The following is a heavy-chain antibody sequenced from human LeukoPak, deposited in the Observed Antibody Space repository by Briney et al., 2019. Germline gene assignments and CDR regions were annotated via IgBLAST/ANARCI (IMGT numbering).Heavy chain of an antibody. D-gene: IGHD1-26*01. Sequence: ASVKVSCKASGYTFTGYYMHWVRQAPGQGLEWMGWINPNSGGTNYAQKFQGRVTMTRDTSISTAYMELSRLRSDDTAVYYCALPYSGSYGAFDIWGQGTMVTVSS. CDR3: ALPYSGSYGAFDI. V-gene: IGHV1-2*02. CDR1: GYTFTGYY. CDR2: INPNSGGT. J-gene: IGHJ3*02.